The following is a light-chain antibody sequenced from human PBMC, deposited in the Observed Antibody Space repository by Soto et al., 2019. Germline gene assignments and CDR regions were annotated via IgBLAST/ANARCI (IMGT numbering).Light chain of an antibody. V-gene: IGLV1-44*01. CDR1: SSSIGGKT. J-gene: IGLJ3*02. CDR2: GNN. CDR3: AASDDRLNGWV. Sequence: QSVLTQPPSASGTLGQRVTVSCSGSSSSIGGKTVSWYQQLPGTAPILLIYGNNQRPSGVPDRFSGSKSGTSASLAISGLQSEDEADYYCAASDDRLNGWVFGGGTQLTVL.